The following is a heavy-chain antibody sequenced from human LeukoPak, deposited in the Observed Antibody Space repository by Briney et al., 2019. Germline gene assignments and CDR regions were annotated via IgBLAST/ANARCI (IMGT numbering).Heavy chain of an antibody. CDR1: GFTFSSYS. J-gene: IGHJ4*02. CDR3: ARSIDSSSWTL. Sequence: GGSLRLSCAASGFTFSSYSMNWVRQAPGKGLEWVSSISGSSSYIYYADSVKGRFTISRDNAKNSLYLQMNSLRAEDTAVYYCARSIDSSSWTLWGQGTLVTVSS. CDR2: ISGSSSYI. V-gene: IGHV3-21*01. D-gene: IGHD6-13*01.